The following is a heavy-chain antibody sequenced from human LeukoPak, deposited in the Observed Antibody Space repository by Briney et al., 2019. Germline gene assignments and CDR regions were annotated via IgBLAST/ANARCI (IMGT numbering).Heavy chain of an antibody. CDR3: ARCLSQNNWFDP. CDR1: ACSFTSYW. Sequence: GASLKFPCYGSACSFTSYWICCVRQMPGKGLEWMGIIYPGDSDTRYSPSFQGQVTISADKSISTAYLQWSSLKASDTAMYYCARCLSQNNWFDPWGQGTLVTVSS. J-gene: IGHJ5*02. CDR2: IYPGDSDT. V-gene: IGHV5-51*01. D-gene: IGHD5/OR15-5a*01.